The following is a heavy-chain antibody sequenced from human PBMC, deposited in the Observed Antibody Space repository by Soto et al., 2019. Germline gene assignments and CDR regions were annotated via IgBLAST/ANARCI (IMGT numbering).Heavy chain of an antibody. Sequence: SETLSLTCTVSGDSVSGSYYYWAWLRQSPGKGPEWIGSVFYTGLTSYNPSLESRVSVSVDTSKSQFSLKLSAVTAADTAVYYCATSQKGYNWNYFDHWGQGALVTVSS. CDR3: ATSQKGYNWNYFDH. J-gene: IGHJ4*02. V-gene: IGHV4-39*01. D-gene: IGHD1-20*01. CDR2: VFYTGLT. CDR1: GDSVSGSYYY.